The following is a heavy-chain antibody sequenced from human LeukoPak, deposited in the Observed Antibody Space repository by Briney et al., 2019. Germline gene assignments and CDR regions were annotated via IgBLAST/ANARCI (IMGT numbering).Heavy chain of an antibody. D-gene: IGHD1-26*01. CDR1: GGSISSSSYY. Sequence: SETLSLTCTVSGGSISSSSYYWGWIRQPPGKGLEWIGSIYYSGSTYYNPSLKSRVTISVDTSKNQFSLKLSSVTAADTAVYYCARHRGGYSGSYGNYYYYMDVWGKGTTVTISS. CDR3: ARHRGGYSGSYGNYYYYMDV. V-gene: IGHV4-39*01. CDR2: IYYSGST. J-gene: IGHJ6*03.